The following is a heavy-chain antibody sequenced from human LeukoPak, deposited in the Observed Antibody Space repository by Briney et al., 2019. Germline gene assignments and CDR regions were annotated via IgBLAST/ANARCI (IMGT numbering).Heavy chain of an antibody. CDR2: INHSGST. Sequence: SETLSLTCAVYGGSFSGYYWSWIRQPPGKGLEWIGEINHSGSTNYNPSLKSRVTISVDTSKNQFSLKLSSVTAADTAVYYCARDYMTYYYDSSGYYVPPSGWFDPWGQGTLVTVSS. V-gene: IGHV4-34*01. J-gene: IGHJ5*02. D-gene: IGHD3-22*01. CDR3: ARDYMTYYYDSSGYYVPPSGWFDP. CDR1: GGSFSGYY.